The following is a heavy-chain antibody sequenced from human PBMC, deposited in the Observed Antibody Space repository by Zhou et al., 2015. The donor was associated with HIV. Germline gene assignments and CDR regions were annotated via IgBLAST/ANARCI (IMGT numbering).Heavy chain of an antibody. CDR2: IIPMFATP. CDR1: GGTFNNFA. J-gene: IGHJ6*02. CDR3: ARDQQPVGQGYYYVGLDV. Sequence: QVQLVQSGAEVKKPGSSVKVACKASGGTFNNFAISWVRQAPGQGLEWMGGIIPMFATPTYAPKFQGRVSITADESTTTAYMEVTSLRSEDTAVYYCARDQQPVGQGYYYVGLDVWGQGTMVAVSS. D-gene: IGHD6-13*01. V-gene: IGHV1-69*01.